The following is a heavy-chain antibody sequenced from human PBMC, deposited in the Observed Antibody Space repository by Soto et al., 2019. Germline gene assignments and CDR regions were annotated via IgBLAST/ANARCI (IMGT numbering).Heavy chain of an antibody. CDR3: ASGLWTFQH. CDR2: IKQDGSEK. J-gene: IGHJ1*01. D-gene: IGHD3-10*01. CDR1: GFTFSNDW. V-gene: IGHV3-7*01. Sequence: PGGSLRLSCAASGFTFSNDWMSWVRQAPGKGLGWVANIKQDGSEKYYVDSVKGRFTISRDNAKNSLYLQMNSLGAEDTAVYFCASGLWTFQHWGQGTLVTVSS.